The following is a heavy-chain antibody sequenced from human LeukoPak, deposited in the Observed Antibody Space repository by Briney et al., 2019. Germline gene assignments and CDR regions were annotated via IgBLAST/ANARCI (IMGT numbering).Heavy chain of an antibody. Sequence: PGGSLRLSCAASGSTVSNNYMSWVRQAPGKGLEWVSLIYSDGSTSYTDSVKGRFTISRDNSKNTLSLQLNSLRAEDTAVYYCARDGGSSTKEPTGGYYYYGMDVWGQGTTVTVSS. CDR3: ARDGGSSTKEPTGGYYYYGMDV. J-gene: IGHJ6*02. V-gene: IGHV3-53*01. D-gene: IGHD1-1*01. CDR2: IYSDGST. CDR1: GSTVSNNY.